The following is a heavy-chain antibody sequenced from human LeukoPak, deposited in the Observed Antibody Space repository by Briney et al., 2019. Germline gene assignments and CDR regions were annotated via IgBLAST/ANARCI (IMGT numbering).Heavy chain of an antibody. J-gene: IGHJ5*02. CDR2: RYFSGDT. D-gene: IGHD5/OR15-5a*01. CDR3: ARAHGAVLRVDCFDH. V-gene: IGHV4-39*01. CDR1: GDSIGSGTYY. Sequence: SETLSHTCSVSGDSIGSGTYYCAWIRQAPGKGLEWIGSRYFSGDTYYHTSLRRRATISVDPSRNQICLKLTSVTAADTSSYYCARAHGAVLRVDCFDHWAQGNLVTVSS.